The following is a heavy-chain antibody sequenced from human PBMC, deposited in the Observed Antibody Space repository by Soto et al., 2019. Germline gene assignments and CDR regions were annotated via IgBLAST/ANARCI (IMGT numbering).Heavy chain of an antibody. Sequence: PAGSLRLSCAASGFTFSSYGMHWVRQAPGKGLEWVAVIWYDGSNKYYADSVKGRFTISRDNSKNTLYLQMNSLRAEDTAVYYCARQIIAVAGTYYYYGMDVWGQGTTVTVSS. D-gene: IGHD6-19*01. CDR1: GFTFSSYG. V-gene: IGHV3-33*01. J-gene: IGHJ6*02. CDR2: IWYDGSNK. CDR3: ARQIIAVAGTYYYYGMDV.